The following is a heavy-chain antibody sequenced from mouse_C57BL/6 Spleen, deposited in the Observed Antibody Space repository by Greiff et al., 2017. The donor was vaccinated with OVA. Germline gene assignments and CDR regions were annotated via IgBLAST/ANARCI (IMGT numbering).Heavy chain of an antibody. CDR2: INPSSGYT. CDR3: ARLDYDGFAY. V-gene: IGHV1-7*01. CDR1: GYTFTSYW. J-gene: IGHJ3*01. D-gene: IGHD2-4*01. Sequence: QVQLQQSGAELAKPGASVKLSCKASGYTFTSYWMHWVKQRPGQGLEWIGYINPSSGYTNYNQKFKGKATLTADKSSSTAYMQLSSLTYEDAAVYYCARLDYDGFAYWGQGTLVTVSA.